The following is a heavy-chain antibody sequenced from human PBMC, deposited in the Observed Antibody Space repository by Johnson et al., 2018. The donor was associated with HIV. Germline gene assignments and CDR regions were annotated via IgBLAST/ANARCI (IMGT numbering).Heavy chain of an antibody. J-gene: IGHJ3*02. V-gene: IGHV3-11*04. CDR3: ARGDRDGYNLRDDAFDI. CDR2: ISSSGTTI. Sequence: QVQLVESGGGLVKPGGSLRLSCAASGFNFSDYYMSWIRQAPGKGLEWVSYISSSGTTIYYADSVKGRFTISRDNAKNSLYLQMNSLRVEDTAVYYCARGDRDGYNLRDDAFDIWGQGTMVTVSS. D-gene: IGHD5-24*01. CDR1: GFNFSDYY.